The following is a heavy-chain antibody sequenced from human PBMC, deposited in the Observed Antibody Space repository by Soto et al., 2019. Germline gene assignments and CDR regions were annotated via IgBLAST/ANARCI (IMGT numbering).Heavy chain of an antibody. D-gene: IGHD2-15*01. CDR2: INNDGSST. V-gene: IGHV3-74*01. Sequence: EVQLVESGGGLVQPGGSLRLSCAASGFTFSNSWMHWVRQVPGKGLVWVSHINNDGSSTTYAGSVKGRFTISRDNAKSTVYLQMDSLRVEDTAVYYCARHRTAASAVYWGQGALVSVAS. CDR1: GFTFSNSW. J-gene: IGHJ4*02. CDR3: ARHRTAASAVY.